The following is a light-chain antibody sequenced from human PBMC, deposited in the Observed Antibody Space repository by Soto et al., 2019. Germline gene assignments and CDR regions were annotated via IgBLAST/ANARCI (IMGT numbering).Light chain of an antibody. V-gene: IGLV2-14*01. Sequence: QPVLTQPASVSGSPGQSITISCTGTSSDVGAYNFVSWYQHHPGRAPKLIIYEVTIRPSGVSHRFSGSKSGNTASLTISGLQAEDEADYYCSSYTTSSPYVFGRGTKLTVL. J-gene: IGLJ1*01. CDR3: SSYTTSSPYV. CDR1: SSDVGAYNF. CDR2: EVT.